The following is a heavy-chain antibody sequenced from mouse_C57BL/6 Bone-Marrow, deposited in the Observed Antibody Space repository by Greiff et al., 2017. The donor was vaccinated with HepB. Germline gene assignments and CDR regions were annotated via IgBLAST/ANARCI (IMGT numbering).Heavy chain of an antibody. D-gene: IGHD1-1*01. CDR3: ARQRGSSLYYFDY. J-gene: IGHJ2*01. CDR2: ISSGGSYT. CDR1: GFTFSSYG. Sequence: EVQGVESGGDLVKPGGSLKLSCAASGFTFSSYGMSWVRQTPDKRLEWVATISSGGSYTYYPDSVKGRFTISRDNAKNTLYLQMSSLKSEDTAMYYCARQRGSSLYYFDYWGQGTTLTVSS. V-gene: IGHV5-6*01.